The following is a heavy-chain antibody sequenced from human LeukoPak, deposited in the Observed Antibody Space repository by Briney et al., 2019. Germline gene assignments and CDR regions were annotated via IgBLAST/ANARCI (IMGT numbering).Heavy chain of an antibody. CDR1: GFTVSSNY. D-gene: IGHD3-10*01. V-gene: IGHV3-66*01. CDR2: IYSGGST. CDR3: ASGDGSGYAAYDY. Sequence: PGGSLRLSCAASGFTVSSNYVSWVRQAPGKGLEWVSVIYSGGSTYYADSVRGRFTISRDNSKNTLYLQMNSLRAEDTAVYYCASGDGSGYAAYDYWGQGTLVTVSS. J-gene: IGHJ4*02.